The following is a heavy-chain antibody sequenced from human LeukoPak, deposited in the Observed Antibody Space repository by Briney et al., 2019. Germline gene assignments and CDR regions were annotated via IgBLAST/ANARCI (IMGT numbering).Heavy chain of an antibody. CDR1: EFTFSSYA. CDR2: ISASGGST. V-gene: IGHV3-23*01. CDR3: AKYVSAKGPPYALDV. Sequence: GGSLRLSCAASEFTFSSYAMQWVRQAPGKGLEWVSGISASGGSTWYADSVKGRFTISRDNSENTLYLQMNSLRAEDTAVYYCAKYVSAKGPPYALDVWGQGTTVTVPS. D-gene: IGHD2/OR15-2a*01. J-gene: IGHJ6*02.